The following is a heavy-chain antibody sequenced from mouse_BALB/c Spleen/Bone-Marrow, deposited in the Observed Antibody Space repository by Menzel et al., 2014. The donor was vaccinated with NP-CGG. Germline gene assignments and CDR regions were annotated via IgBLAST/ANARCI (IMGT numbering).Heavy chain of an antibody. D-gene: IGHD3-3*01. CDR3: ARQGGPYYFDY. J-gene: IGHJ2*01. V-gene: IGHV1S56*01. Sequence: VQLQQSGPELVKPGASVKMSCKASGYTFTSYYIHWVQQRPGQGLEWIGWIYPGDGSTKYNEKFKGKTTLTADKSSSTAYMLLSSLTSEDSAIYFCARQGGPYYFDYWGQGTTLTVSS. CDR2: IYPGDGST. CDR1: GYTFTSYY.